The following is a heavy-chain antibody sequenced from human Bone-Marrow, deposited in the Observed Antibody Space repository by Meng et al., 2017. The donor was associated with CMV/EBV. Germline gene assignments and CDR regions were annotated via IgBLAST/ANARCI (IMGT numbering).Heavy chain of an antibody. J-gene: IGHJ4*02. Sequence: ASVKVSCKASGYTFTGYYMHWVRQAPGQGLEWMGWINPNSGGTNYAQKFQGRVTMTRDTSISTAYMELRRLRSDDTAVYYCARDYDILTGYPDYWGQGTLVTVSS. V-gene: IGHV1-2*02. CDR1: GYTFTGYY. CDR3: ARDYDILTGYPDY. CDR2: INPNSGGT. D-gene: IGHD3-9*01.